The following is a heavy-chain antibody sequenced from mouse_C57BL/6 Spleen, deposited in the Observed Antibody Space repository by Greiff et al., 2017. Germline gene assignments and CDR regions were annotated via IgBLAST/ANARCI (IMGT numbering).Heavy chain of an antibody. J-gene: IGHJ3*01. CDR2: ISSGGDYI. CDR3: TRGGTAQATAWFAY. Sequence: EVQLVESGEGLVKPGGSLKLSCAASGFTFSSYAMSWVRQTPEKRLEWVAYISSGGDYIYYADTVKGRFTISRDNARNTLYLQMSSLKSEDTAMXYCTRGGTAQATAWFAYWGQGTLVTVSA. CDR1: GFTFSSYA. D-gene: IGHD3-2*02. V-gene: IGHV5-9-1*02.